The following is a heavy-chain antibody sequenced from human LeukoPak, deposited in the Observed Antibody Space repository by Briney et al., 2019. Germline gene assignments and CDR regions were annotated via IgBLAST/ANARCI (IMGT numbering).Heavy chain of an antibody. J-gene: IGHJ6*03. D-gene: IGHD3-22*01. CDR2: INHSGST. CDR1: GGSFSGYY. CDR3: ARGHFSYYDSSGYSRYYYYMDV. Sequence: SETLSLTCAVYGGSFSGYYWSWIRQPPGKGLEWIGEINHSGSTNYNPSLKSRVTISVDTSKNQFSLKLSSVTAADTAVYYCARGHFSYYDSSGYSRYYYYMDVWGKGTTVTVSS. V-gene: IGHV4-34*01.